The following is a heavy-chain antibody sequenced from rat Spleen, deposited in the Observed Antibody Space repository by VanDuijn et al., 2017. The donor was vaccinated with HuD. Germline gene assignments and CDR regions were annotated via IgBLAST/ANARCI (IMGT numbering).Heavy chain of an antibody. CDR3: ARLHYGFDY. V-gene: IGHV3-1*01. D-gene: IGHD1-11*01. J-gene: IGHJ2*01. CDR2: IGYSGRT. CDR1: GHSITSNY. Sequence: EVQLQESGPGLVKPSQSLSLTCSVTGHSITSNYWGWIRKFPGNKMEWMGYIGYSGRTSYNPSLKSRISITRDASKNRFFLQVYSVTTEDTATYYCARLHYGFDYWGQGVMVTVSS.